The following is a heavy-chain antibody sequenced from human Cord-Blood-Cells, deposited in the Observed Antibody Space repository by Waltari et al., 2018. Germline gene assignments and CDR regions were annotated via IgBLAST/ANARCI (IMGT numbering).Heavy chain of an antibody. Sequence: AASGFTFSSYSMNWIGQAPAQGLEWVSSISSSSSYIYYAVSVKGRFTISRDNAKNSLYLQRNSLRAEDTAVYYCAREVDRIVLVVYAIPPFDYWGQGTLVTVSS. D-gene: IGHD2-8*02. CDR3: AREVDRIVLVVYAIPPFDY. V-gene: IGHV3-21*01. CDR2: ISSSSSYI. J-gene: IGHJ4*02. CDR1: GFTFSSYS.